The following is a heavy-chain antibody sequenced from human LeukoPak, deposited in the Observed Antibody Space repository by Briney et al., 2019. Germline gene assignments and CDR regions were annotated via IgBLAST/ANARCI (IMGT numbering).Heavy chain of an antibody. D-gene: IGHD3-22*01. Sequence: PSETLSLTCTVSGGSISSYYWSWIRQPPGKGLEWIGYIYYSGSTNYNPSLKSRVTISVDTSKNQFSLKLSSVTAADTAVYYCARGGRYYDSSGYYYDYYYYYVDVWGKGTTVTVSS. J-gene: IGHJ6*03. CDR2: IYYSGST. CDR3: ARGGRYYDSSGYYYDYYYYYVDV. CDR1: GGSISSYY. V-gene: IGHV4-59*01.